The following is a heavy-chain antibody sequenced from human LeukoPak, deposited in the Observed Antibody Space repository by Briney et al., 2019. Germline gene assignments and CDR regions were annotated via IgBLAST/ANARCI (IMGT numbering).Heavy chain of an antibody. J-gene: IGHJ6*03. D-gene: IGHD3-16*01. Sequence: GGSLRLSCAASGFTFSSYWMHWVRQAPGKGLVWVSRINSDGSSTSYADSVKGRFTISRDNAKNTLYLRMNSLRAEDTAVYYCARVDYDYIWGSYSYYYYYMDVWGKGTTVTVSS. V-gene: IGHV3-74*01. CDR1: GFTFSSYW. CDR3: ARVDYDYIWGSYSYYYYYMDV. CDR2: INSDGSST.